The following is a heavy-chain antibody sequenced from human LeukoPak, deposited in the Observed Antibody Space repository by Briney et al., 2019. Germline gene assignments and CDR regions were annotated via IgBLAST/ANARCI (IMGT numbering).Heavy chain of an antibody. V-gene: IGHV1-8*01. Sequence: ASVKVSCKASGYTFTSYDINWVRQATGQGLEWMGWMNPNSGNTGYAQKFQGRVTMTRNTSISTAYMELSSLRSEDTAVYYCARDDVIVVVPAAMDWGIAVAGGIDYWGQGTLVTVSS. J-gene: IGHJ4*02. CDR3: ARDDVIVVVPAAMDWGIAVAGGIDY. CDR2: MNPNSGNT. D-gene: IGHD2-2*01. CDR1: GYTFTSYD.